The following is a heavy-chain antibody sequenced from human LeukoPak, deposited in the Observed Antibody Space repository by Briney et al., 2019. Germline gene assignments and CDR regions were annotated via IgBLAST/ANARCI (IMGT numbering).Heavy chain of an antibody. CDR1: GFTFSSYW. D-gene: IGHD5-18*01. V-gene: IGHV3-74*01. CDR2: INSDRSST. Sequence: GGSLRLSCAASGFTFSSYWMHWVRQAPGKGLVWVSRINSDRSSTSYADSVKGRFTISRDNAKNTLYLQMNSLRAEDTAVYYCARALHVSIQLWLSNYYYGMDVWGQGTTVTVSS. J-gene: IGHJ6*02. CDR3: ARALHVSIQLWLSNYYYGMDV.